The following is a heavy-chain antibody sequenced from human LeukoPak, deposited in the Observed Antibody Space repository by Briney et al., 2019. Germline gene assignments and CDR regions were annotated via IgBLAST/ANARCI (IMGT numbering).Heavy chain of an antibody. Sequence: GGSLRPSCAASGFTFSSYSMNWVRQAPGKGLEWVSSISSSSSYIYYADSVKGRFTISRDNAKNSLYLQMNSLRAEDTAVYYCARDGGAMAPRWGQGTLVTVSS. D-gene: IGHD5-18*01. CDR3: ARDGGAMAPR. J-gene: IGHJ4*02. CDR1: GFTFSSYS. CDR2: ISSSSSYI. V-gene: IGHV3-21*01.